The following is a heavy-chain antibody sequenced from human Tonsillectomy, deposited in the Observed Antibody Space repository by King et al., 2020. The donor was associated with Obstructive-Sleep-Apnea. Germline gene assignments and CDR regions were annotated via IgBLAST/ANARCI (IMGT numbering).Heavy chain of an antibody. J-gene: IGHJ4*02. CDR2: ISSSSSYI. CDR3: AREGPTSESPGFDY. CDR1: GFTFSSYS. Sequence: VQLVESGGGLVKPGGSLRLSCAASGFTFSSYSMNWVRQAPGKGLGWVSSISSSSSYIYYADSVKGRFTISRDNAKNSLYLQMNSLRAEDTAVYYCAREGPTSESPGFDYWGQGTLVTVSS. D-gene: IGHD3-10*01. V-gene: IGHV3-21*01.